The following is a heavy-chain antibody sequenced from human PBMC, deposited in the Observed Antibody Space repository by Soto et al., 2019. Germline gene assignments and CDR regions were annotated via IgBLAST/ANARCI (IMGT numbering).Heavy chain of an antibody. CDR3: ARRVVAEGFDI. V-gene: IGHV3-64*01. Sequence: EVQLVEGGGGLVQPGGSLRLSCAASGFTFSSYAMHYVRQAPVKGLGYVSVISSNGCSTYHANSVKGIFTISRDNFKNTLYLHMGSVRAEDMGVCYCARRVVAEGFDIWGQGTMVTVSS. CDR2: ISSNGCST. D-gene: IGHD2-15*01. CDR1: GFTFSSYA. J-gene: IGHJ3*02.